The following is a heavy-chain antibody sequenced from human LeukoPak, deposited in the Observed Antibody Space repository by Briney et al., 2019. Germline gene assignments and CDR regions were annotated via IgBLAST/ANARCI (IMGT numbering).Heavy chain of an antibody. CDR2: ISGSGGST. CDR3: AKRGVVIRVILVGFHKEAYYFDS. V-gene: IGHV3-23*01. Sequence: GSLRLSCAVSGITLSNYGMSWVRQAPGEGLEWVAGISGSGGSTSYADSVKGRFTISRDNPRNTLYLQMNSLRAEDTAVYFCAKRGVVIRVILVGFHKEAYYFDSWGQGALVTVSS. D-gene: IGHD3-22*01. J-gene: IGHJ4*02. CDR1: GITLSNYG.